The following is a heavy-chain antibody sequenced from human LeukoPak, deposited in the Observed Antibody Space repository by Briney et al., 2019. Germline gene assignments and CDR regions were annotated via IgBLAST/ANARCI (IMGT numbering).Heavy chain of an antibody. J-gene: IGHJ3*02. CDR3: AKDRLYGNTINDGAFDI. D-gene: IGHD5-24*01. CDR1: GFTFSRYG. CDR2: IWYDGRNE. V-gene: IGHV3-33*06. Sequence: GRSLRLSCAASGFTFSRYGMHWVRQAPGKGLEWVAVIWYDGRNEYYADSVKGRFTISRDNSKSTLYLQMNSLRAEDTGVYYCAKDRLYGNTINDGAFDIWGQGTMVTVFS.